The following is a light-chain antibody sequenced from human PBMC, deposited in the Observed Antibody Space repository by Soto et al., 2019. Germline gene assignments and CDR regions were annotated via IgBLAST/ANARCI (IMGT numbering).Light chain of an antibody. CDR1: SSDVGSYNL. Sequence: QSALTQPASVSGSPGQSITISCTGTSSDVGSYNLVSWYQQHPGKAPKLMIYEGSKRPSGVSNRFSGSKSGNTASLTISGLQAEDEAYYYCCSYAGTKGNVFGIGTKLTVL. CDR2: EGS. J-gene: IGLJ1*01. CDR3: CSYAGTKGNV. V-gene: IGLV2-23*01.